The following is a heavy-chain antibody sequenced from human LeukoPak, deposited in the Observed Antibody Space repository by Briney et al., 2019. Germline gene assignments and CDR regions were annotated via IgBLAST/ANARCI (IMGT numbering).Heavy chain of an antibody. CDR3: ATDRGHYYGMDV. Sequence: ASVKVSCKASGYTFTSYYMHWVRQAPGQGLEWMGIINPSGGSTSYAQKFQGRVTMTRDTSTSTVYMELSSLRSEDTAVYYCATDRGHYYGMDVWGQGTTVTVSS. V-gene: IGHV1-46*01. D-gene: IGHD3-10*01. J-gene: IGHJ6*02. CDR2: INPSGGST. CDR1: GYTFTSYY.